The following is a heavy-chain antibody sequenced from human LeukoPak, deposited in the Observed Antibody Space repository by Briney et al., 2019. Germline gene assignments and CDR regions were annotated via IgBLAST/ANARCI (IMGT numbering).Heavy chain of an antibody. D-gene: IGHD5-24*01. CDR1: GYTFTSYD. J-gene: IGHJ5*02. V-gene: IGHV1-8*01. Sequence: ASVKVSCKASGYTFTSYDINWVRQATGQGLEWMGWMNPNSGNTGYAQKFQGRVTMTRNTSISTAYMELSSLRSEDTAVYYCARTPQGDGYNYWFDPWGQGTLVTVSS. CDR3: ARTPQGDGYNYWFDP. CDR2: MNPNSGNT.